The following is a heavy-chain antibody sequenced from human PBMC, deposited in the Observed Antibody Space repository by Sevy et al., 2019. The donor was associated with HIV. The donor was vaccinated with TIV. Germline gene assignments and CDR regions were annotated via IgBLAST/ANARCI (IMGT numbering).Heavy chain of an antibody. V-gene: IGHV1-2*06. CDR1: GYTFTGYY. J-gene: IGHJ6*02. Sequence: ASVKVSCKASGYTFTGYYMHWVRQAPGQGLEWMGRINPNSGGTNYAQKFQGRVTMTRDTSISTAYMELSRLRSDDTAVYYCASNPTTTYCSGGSCYSQYYYYGMDVWGQGTTVTVFS. CDR2: INPNSGGT. CDR3: ASNPTTTYCSGGSCYSQYYYYGMDV. D-gene: IGHD2-15*01.